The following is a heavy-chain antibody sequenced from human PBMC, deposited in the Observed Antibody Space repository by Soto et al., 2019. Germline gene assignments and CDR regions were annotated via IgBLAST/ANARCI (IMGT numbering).Heavy chain of an antibody. D-gene: IGHD3-10*02. J-gene: IGHJ3*02. CDR1: GFSLSTTGVG. Sequence: QITLKESGPPLVKPTQTLTLTCTFSGFSLSTTGVGVGWIRQPPGKALEWLALIYWDDDKRYSPSLKSRLTITKDTSKNHVVLTMTNMDPVDTATYYCAHRGYYYARMNAFDIWGQGTMVTVSS. CDR2: IYWDDDK. V-gene: IGHV2-5*02. CDR3: AHRGYYYARMNAFDI.